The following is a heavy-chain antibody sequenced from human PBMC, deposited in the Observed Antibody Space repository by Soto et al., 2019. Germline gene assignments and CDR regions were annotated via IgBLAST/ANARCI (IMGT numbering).Heavy chain of an antibody. CDR3: ARETPLDPDYGDNPFSDY. J-gene: IGHJ4*02. V-gene: IGHV3-13*05. D-gene: IGHD4-17*01. CDR1: GFTFRNYD. Sequence: EVQLVESGGGLVQPGGSLRLSCEASGFTFRNYDMHWVRQGTGKGLEWVSGISAAGDPDYADSVKGRFTISRDNARNSLYLQMNSLRAEDTAVYYCARETPLDPDYGDNPFSDYWGQGTLVTVSS. CDR2: ISAAGDP.